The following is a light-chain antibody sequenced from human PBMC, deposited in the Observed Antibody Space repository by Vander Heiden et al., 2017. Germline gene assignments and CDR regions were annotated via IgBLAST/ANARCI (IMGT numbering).Light chain of an antibody. CDR2: GTS. Sequence: EIVFTQSPDTLSLSPGERATLSCRASQNGNSNFLAWYQQKPGQAPRLLMSGTSTRATGVPDRFSGGGSGTDFTLTVNRLESEDCAVYFCQQYGTSPVTFGQGTRLELK. J-gene: IGKJ5*01. CDR3: QQYGTSPVT. V-gene: IGKV3-20*01. CDR1: QNGNSNF.